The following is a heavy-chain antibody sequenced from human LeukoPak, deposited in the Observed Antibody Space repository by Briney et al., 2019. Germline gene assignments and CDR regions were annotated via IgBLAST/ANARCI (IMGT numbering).Heavy chain of an antibody. CDR1: GASITSYY. V-gene: IGHV4-59*01. CDR2: ISYSGST. J-gene: IGHJ4*02. CDR3: ARDYDSSDGYFDY. D-gene: IGHD3-22*01. Sequence: PSETLSLTCTVSGASITSYYWSWIRQPPGKGLEWIGYISYSGSTNYNPSLKSRVSISVDTSKNQFSLNLSSVTAADTAVYYCARDYDSSDGYFDYWGQGTLVTVSS.